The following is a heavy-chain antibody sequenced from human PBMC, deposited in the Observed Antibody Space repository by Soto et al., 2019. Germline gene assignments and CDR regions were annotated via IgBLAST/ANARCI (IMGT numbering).Heavy chain of an antibody. CDR2: ISYDGSNK. CDR3: ARGGYDHDAFDI. J-gene: IGHJ3*02. V-gene: IGHV3-30-3*01. D-gene: IGHD3-16*01. Sequence: VQLVESGGGVIQPGRSLRLSCAASGFTFSSYAMHWVRQAPGKGLEWVAVISYDGSNKYYADSVKGRFTISRDNSKNTLYLQMNSLRAEDTAVYYCARGGYDHDAFDIWGQGTMVTVSS. CDR1: GFTFSSYA.